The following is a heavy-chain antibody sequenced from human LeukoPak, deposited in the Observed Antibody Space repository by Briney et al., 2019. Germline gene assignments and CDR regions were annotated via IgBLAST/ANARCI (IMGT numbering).Heavy chain of an antibody. V-gene: IGHV3-30*04. CDR2: ISYDGSNK. CDR3: ARDGAASYYYYYYMDV. CDR1: GFTFSSYA. D-gene: IGHD6-13*01. J-gene: IGHJ6*03. Sequence: GGSLRLSCAASGFTFSSYAMHWVRQAPGKGLEWVAVISYDGSNKYYADSVKGRFTISRDNSKNTLYLQMNSLRAEDTAVYYCARDGAASYYYYYYMDVWGKGTTVIVSS.